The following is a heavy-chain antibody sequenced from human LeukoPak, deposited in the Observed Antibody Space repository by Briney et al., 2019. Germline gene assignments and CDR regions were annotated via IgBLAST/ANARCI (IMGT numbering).Heavy chain of an antibody. V-gene: IGHV3-30*02. J-gene: IGHJ4*02. CDR1: GFTFSSYG. CDR2: ISYDGSNK. D-gene: IGHD5-18*01. CDR3: AKWRYKDTSMAGMDYFDY. Sequence: GGSLRLSRAASGFTFSSYGMHWVRQAPGKGLEWVAFISYDGSNKYYADSVKGRFTISRDNSKNTLYLQMNSLRAEDTAVYYCAKWRYKDTSMAGMDYFDYWGQGTLVTVSS.